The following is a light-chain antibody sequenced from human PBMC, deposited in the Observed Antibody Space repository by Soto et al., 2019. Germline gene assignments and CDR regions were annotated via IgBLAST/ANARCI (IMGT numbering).Light chain of an antibody. J-gene: IGKJ5*01. Sequence: EIVMTQSQATMSVSPGERAILSCRASQSVSRGLAGYQQKPGQAPRLLIYGASTRANGMPARFSGSGSGTEFTITNSSLLSEALAVYYCQPYNNCPPITFGQGTRLEIK. CDR3: QPYNNCPPIT. CDR1: QSVSRG. V-gene: IGKV3-15*01. CDR2: GAS.